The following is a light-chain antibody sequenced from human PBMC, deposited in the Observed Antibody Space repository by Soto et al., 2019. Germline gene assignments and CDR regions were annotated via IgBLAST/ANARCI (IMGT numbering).Light chain of an antibody. V-gene: IGKV3-20*01. J-gene: IGKJ1*01. CDR2: DAS. CDR1: QSVSNMY. Sequence: EIVLTQSPDTLSLSLGERATLSCRASQSVSNMYLAWYQQKPGQAPRLLIYDASSRATGIPDRFSGSGSGTDFTLTITRLEPEDFAVYYCQHYDTSPQTFGQGTKVEIK. CDR3: QHYDTSPQT.